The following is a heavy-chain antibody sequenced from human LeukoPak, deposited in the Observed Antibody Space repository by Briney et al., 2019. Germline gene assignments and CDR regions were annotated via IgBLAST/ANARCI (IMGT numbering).Heavy chain of an antibody. J-gene: IGHJ4*02. D-gene: IGHD6-19*01. CDR3: ASGRDKEVAGPGGYFDH. Sequence: PGGSLRLSCAASGFTFNDYHMNWIRQAPGKGLEWIAYISPGGDDIYFADSVRGRLTLSRDNAKNSLYLQMSSLTAEDTAVYYCASGRDKEVAGPGGYFDHWGQGNLVTVSS. CDR1: GFTFNDYH. V-gene: IGHV3-11*01. CDR2: ISPGGDDI.